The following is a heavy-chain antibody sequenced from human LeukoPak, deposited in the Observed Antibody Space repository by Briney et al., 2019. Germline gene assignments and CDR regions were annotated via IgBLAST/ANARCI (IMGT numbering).Heavy chain of an antibody. CDR1: GYTFSGYY. CDR3: ARVAAEVVGVPGAIGFGWLRRDYYYMDV. Sequence: GASVKVSCKASGYTFSGYYMHWVRQAPGEGLEWMGVINPSGGSTSYAPKFQGRVTMTRDMSTSTVYMELSSLRSEDTAVYYCARVAAEVVGVPGAIGFGWLRRDYYYMDVWGKGTTVTVSS. D-gene: IGHD2-2*02. J-gene: IGHJ6*03. CDR2: INPSGGST. V-gene: IGHV1-46*01.